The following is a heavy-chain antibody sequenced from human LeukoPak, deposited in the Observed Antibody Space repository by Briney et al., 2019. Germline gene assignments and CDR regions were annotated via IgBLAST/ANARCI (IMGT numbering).Heavy chain of an antibody. D-gene: IGHD6-6*01. CDR1: RHTLTVLS. V-gene: IGHV1-24*01. Sequence: GASVKVSCKLARHTLTVLSTYWLPQAPGKGLAWMGSFDPEDGETVYAQNFQGRVTLTEDTSIGTAYMELSILRSEDTAVYYCATSGPARINHWFETWGQGTLVTVSS. J-gene: IGHJ5*02. CDR2: FDPEDGET. CDR3: ATSGPARINHWFET.